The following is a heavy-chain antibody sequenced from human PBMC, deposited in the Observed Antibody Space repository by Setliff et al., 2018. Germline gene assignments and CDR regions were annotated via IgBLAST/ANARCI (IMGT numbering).Heavy chain of an antibody. CDR2: ISPYYGNT. J-gene: IGHJ4*02. D-gene: IGHD3-16*01. Sequence: ASVKVSCKASKYTFNSYAMNWVRQAPGQGLEWMGWISPYYGNTNYAQQFQGRVAMTTDTSTSTAYMELRSLTSDDTAVYFCTRSRAPRVVLAADFDLWGQGTLVTVSS. CDR3: TRSRAPRVVLAADFDL. V-gene: IGHV1-18*01. CDR1: KYTFNSYA.